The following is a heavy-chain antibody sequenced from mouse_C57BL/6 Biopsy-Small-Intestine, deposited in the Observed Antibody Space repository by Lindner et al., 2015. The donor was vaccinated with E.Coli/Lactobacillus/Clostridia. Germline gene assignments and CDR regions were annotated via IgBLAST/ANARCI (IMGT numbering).Heavy chain of an antibody. D-gene: IGHD2-13*01. Sequence: SVKVSCKASGYTFTGFYMHWVRQAPGQGLEWMGWINPTSGATNYAQKFQGRVTMTRDTSITTTYMELSRLRPDDTAVYYCTRGNGGYAHSMDVWGQGTTVTVSS. CDR3: TRGNGGYAHSMDV. V-gene: IGHV1-53*01. CDR2: INPTSGAT. CDR1: GYTFTGFY. J-gene: IGHJ1*01.